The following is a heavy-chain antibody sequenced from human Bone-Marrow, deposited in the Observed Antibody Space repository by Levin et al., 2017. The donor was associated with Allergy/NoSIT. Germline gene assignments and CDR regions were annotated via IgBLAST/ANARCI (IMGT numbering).Heavy chain of an antibody. CDR2: INSDGSST. J-gene: IGHJ6*02. V-gene: IGHV3-74*01. CDR1: GFTFSSYW. CDR3: ARNDILTGYWPFEYYDYGMDV. Sequence: GESLKISCAASGFTFSSYWMHWVRQAPGKGLVWVSRINSDGSSTSYADSVKCRFTISRDNAKNALYLQMNSLRAEDTAVYYCARNDILTGYWPFEYYDYGMDVWGQGTTVTVSS. D-gene: IGHD3-9*01.